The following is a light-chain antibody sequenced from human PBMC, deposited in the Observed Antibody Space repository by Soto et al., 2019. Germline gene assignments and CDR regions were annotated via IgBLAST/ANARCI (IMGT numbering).Light chain of an antibody. CDR1: QSISSY. CDR3: QQSYSYPQT. V-gene: IGKV1-39*01. CDR2: AAS. J-gene: IGKJ5*01. Sequence: DIQMTQSPSSLSASVGDRVTITCRASQSISSYLNWYQQKPGKAPKLLIYAASSLQSGVPSRFSGSGSGTEFTLTISSLQPEDFATYYCQQSYSYPQTFGQGTRLEIK.